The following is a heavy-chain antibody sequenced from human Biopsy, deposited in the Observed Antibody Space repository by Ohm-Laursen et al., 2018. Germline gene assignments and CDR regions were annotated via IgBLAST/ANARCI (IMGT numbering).Heavy chain of an antibody. J-gene: IGHJ4*02. CDR1: GFTFSASA. Sequence: LSLTCAASGFTFSASAVHWVRQASGKGLEWVGRIRSKAKSYATAYAASVTGRFTISRDDSKNTTYLQMNSLKTEDTAVYYCPLEGAGFDNWGQGTLVTVSS. D-gene: IGHD3-10*01. CDR2: IRSKAKSYAT. CDR3: PLEGAGFDN. V-gene: IGHV3-73*01.